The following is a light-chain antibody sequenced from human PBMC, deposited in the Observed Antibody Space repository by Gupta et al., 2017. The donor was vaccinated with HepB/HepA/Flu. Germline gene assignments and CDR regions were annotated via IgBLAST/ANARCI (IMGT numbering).Light chain of an antibody. CDR3: QQLDSYPLT. CDR2: TAS. Sequence: DIQLTQSPSFLSASVGDRVTITCRASRGIDNYLAWYQQKPGRAPNLLIHTASTLQDGVPPRFSGSGSDTEFTLTISGLQPEDFAAYFCQQLDSYPLTFGGGTRVEMK. CDR1: RGIDNY. V-gene: IGKV1-9*01. J-gene: IGKJ4*01.